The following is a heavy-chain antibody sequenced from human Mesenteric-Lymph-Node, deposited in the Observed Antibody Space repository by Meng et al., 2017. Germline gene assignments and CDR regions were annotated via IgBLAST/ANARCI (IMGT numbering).Heavy chain of an antibody. CDR1: GFNFNTYS. CDR2: ISGSSYFI. V-gene: IGHV3-21*01. D-gene: IGHD3-22*01. J-gene: IGHJ6*02. CDR3: ARGYDSSGYYYYYYYGMDV. Sequence: GESLKISCPGSGFNFNTYSMNWVRQAPGKGLEWVASISGSSYFIFHADSLQGRFTISRDNAKNSLYLQMNSLRAEDTAVYYCARGYDSSGYYYYYYYGMDVWGQGTTVTVSS.